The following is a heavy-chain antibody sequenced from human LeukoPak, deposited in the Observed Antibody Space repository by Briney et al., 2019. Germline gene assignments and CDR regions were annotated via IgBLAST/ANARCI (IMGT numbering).Heavy chain of an antibody. V-gene: IGHV4-34*12. CDR2: IIHSGGT. CDR3: ARLPDYYSRLGAPG. CDR1: GDSFSDYY. J-gene: IGHJ4*02. Sequence: PSETLSLTCAVYGDSFSDYYWSWIRQPPGKGLEWIGEIIHSGGTNYNPSLKSRLTISVDTSKNQFSLKLSSVTAADTAVYYCARLPDYYSRLGAPGWGQGTLVTVSS. D-gene: IGHD3-10*01.